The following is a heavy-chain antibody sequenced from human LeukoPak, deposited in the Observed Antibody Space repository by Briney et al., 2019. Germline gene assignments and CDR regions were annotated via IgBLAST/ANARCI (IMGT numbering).Heavy chain of an antibody. CDR1: GCSISSGGYY. V-gene: IGHV4-31*03. CDR3: ARDTGRGRRRGSYYYYGMDV. J-gene: IGHJ6*02. D-gene: IGHD3-16*01. Sequence: PSQTLSLTCTVSGCSISSGGYYWRWIRQHPGKGLEWIGYIYYSGSTYYNPSLKSRVTISVDTSKNQFSLKLSSVTAADTAVYYCARDTGRGRRRGSYYYYGMDVWGQGTTVTVSS. CDR2: IYYSGST.